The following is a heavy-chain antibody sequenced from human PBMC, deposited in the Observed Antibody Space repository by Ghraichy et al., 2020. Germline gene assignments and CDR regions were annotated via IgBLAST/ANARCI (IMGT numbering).Heavy chain of an antibody. D-gene: IGHD3-10*01. V-gene: IGHV4-39*07. CDR1: GGSISSSSYY. CDR3: ARDSGFNGN. Sequence: SQTLSLTCTVSGGSISSSSYYWGWIRQPPGKGLEWIGSIYYSGSTYYNPSLKSRVTISVDTSKNQFSLKLSSVTAADTAVYYCARDSGFNGNWGQGTLVTVSS. J-gene: IGHJ4*02. CDR2: IYYSGST.